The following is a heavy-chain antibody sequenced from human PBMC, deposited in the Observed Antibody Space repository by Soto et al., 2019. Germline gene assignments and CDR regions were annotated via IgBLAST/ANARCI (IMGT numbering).Heavy chain of an antibody. V-gene: IGHV1-69*06. CDR2: IIPIFGTA. J-gene: IGHJ4*02. CDR3: ACAGYSGSYWYYFDY. Sequence: QVQLVQSGAEVKKPGSSVKVSCKASGGTFSSYAISWVRQAPGQGLEWMGGIIPIFGTANYAQKFQGRVTITADKSTSTAYMELSSLRSEDTAVSYCACAGYSGSYWYYFDYWGQGSLVTVSS. D-gene: IGHD1-26*01. CDR1: GGTFSSYA.